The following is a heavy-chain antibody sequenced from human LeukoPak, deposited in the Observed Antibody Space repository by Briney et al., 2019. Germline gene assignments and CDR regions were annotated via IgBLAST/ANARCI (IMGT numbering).Heavy chain of an antibody. CDR3: ARDDFGVVQNDFPFHY. J-gene: IGHJ4*02. Sequence: SVKVSCKASGGTFSSYTISWVRQAPGQGLEWMRRIIPILGIANYAQKFQGRVTITADKSTSTAYMELSSLRSEDTAVYYCARDDFGVVQNDFPFHYWGQGTLVTVSS. CDR1: GGTFSSYT. V-gene: IGHV1-69*04. D-gene: IGHD3-3*01. CDR2: IIPILGIA.